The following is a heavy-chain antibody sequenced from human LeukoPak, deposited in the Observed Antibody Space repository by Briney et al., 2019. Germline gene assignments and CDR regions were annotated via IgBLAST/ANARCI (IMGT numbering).Heavy chain of an antibody. V-gene: IGHV1-2*02. CDR1: GYTFTGYY. D-gene: IGHD6-13*01. Sequence: RASVKVSCKASGYTFTGYYMHWVRQAPGQGLEWMGWINPNSGGTNYAQKFQGRVTMTRDTSISTAYMELSRLRSDDTAVYYCARDSLGLSGYSSWGQGTLVTVSS. CDR3: ARDSLGLSGYSS. CDR2: INPNSGGT. J-gene: IGHJ4*02.